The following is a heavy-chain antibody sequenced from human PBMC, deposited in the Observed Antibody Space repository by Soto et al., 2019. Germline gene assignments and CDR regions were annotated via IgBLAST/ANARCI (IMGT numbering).Heavy chain of an antibody. CDR3: ARDRVLLWFGELSTTPIDY. D-gene: IGHD3-10*01. CDR2: ISAYNGNT. V-gene: IGHV1-18*01. CDR1: GYTFTSYG. Sequence: GASVKVSCKASGYTFTSYGISWVRQAPGQGLEWMGWISAYNGNTNYAQKLQGRVTMTTDTSTSTAYMELRSLRSDDTAVYYCARDRVLLWFGELSTTPIDYWGQGTLVTV. J-gene: IGHJ4*02.